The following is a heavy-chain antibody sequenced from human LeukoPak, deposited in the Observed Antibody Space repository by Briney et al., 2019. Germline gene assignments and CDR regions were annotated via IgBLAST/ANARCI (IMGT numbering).Heavy chain of an antibody. J-gene: IGHJ4*02. CDR3: GRGLTVVGAKYYFDY. Sequence: PGGSLRLSCTTTGFTFCDYGMTWVRQAPGKGLEWVGFIRSRLYGGTTEYAASVKDRFTVSRDDSKSIAYLQMNNVNTEDTAVYFCGRGLTVVGAKYYFDYWGQGTLVTVSS. CDR2: IRSRLYGGTT. CDR1: GFTFCDYG. D-gene: IGHD1-26*01. V-gene: IGHV3-49*04.